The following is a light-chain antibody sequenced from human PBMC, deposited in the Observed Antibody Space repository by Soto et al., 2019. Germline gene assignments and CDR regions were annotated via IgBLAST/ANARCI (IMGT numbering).Light chain of an antibody. V-gene: IGLV2-8*01. CDR3: SAYAGLNNVV. CDR2: EVN. Sequence: QSALTQPPSASGSPGQSVTISCTGTSSDVGGFQYVSWYQQRSGKAPKLIIYEVNERPSGVPDRFSGSKSDNTASLTVSGLQAEDEADYYCSAYAGLNNVVFGGGTKLTVL. J-gene: IGLJ2*01. CDR1: SSDVGGFQY.